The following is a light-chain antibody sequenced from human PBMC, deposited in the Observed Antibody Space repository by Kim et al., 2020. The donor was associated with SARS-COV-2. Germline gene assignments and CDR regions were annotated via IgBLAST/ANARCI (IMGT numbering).Light chain of an antibody. J-gene: IGKJ1*01. V-gene: IGKV1-5*01. Sequence: GDRVTSTWRASPSNSSWVAWDQQKPGKAPQPLIYDASSLESGVPSRFSGSGSGTEFPLTISSLQPDDFATYYCQQYNSYSPTFGPGTKVDIK. CDR2: DAS. CDR1: PSNSSW. CDR3: QQYNSYSPT.